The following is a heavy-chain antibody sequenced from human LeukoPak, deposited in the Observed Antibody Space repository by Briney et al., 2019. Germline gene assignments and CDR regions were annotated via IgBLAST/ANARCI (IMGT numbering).Heavy chain of an antibody. J-gene: IGHJ4*02. CDR1: TFTFSSYG. Sequence: GGSLRLSCAASTFTFSSYGMSWVRQAPRKGLEWVSHMNGRFTISRDNSKNTLYLQMNSLRAQDTAVYYGAKDSRGISMIKVVSRPYYFDYWGQGTLVTVSS. V-gene: IGHV3-23*01. D-gene: IGHD3-22*01. CDR3: AKDSRGISMIKVVSRPYYFDY.